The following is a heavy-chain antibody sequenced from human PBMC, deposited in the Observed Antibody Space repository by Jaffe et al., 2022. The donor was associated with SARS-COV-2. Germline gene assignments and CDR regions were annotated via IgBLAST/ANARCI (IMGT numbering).Heavy chain of an antibody. CDR3: ARAGRPISQFAFDI. V-gene: IGHV3-21*01. CDR1: GFTFSSYS. CDR2: ISSSSSYI. Sequence: EVQLVESGGGLVKPGGSLRLSCAASGFTFSSYSMNWVRQAPGKGLEWVSSISSSSSYIYYADSVKGRFTISRDNAKNSLYLQMNSLRAEDTAVYYCARAGRPISQFAFDIWGQGTMVTVSS. D-gene: IGHD3-3*02. J-gene: IGHJ3*02.